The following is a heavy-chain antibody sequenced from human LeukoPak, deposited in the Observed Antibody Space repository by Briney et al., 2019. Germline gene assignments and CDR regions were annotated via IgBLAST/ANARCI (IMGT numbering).Heavy chain of an antibody. J-gene: IGHJ6*02. Sequence: PGGSLRLSCAAAGFSFRSHGMHWVRQAPGKGLVWVAVIWDDGSNKYYADSVKDRFTISRDNSKNTLYLQMNSLRAEDTAVYYCARDLHYYVAMDVWGQGTTVTVSS. CDR3: ARDLHYYVAMDV. V-gene: IGHV3-33*01. CDR2: IWDDGSNK. D-gene: IGHD3-10*02. CDR1: GFSFRSHG.